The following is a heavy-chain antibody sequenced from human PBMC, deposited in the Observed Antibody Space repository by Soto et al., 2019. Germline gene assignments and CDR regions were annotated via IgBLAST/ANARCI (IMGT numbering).Heavy chain of an antibody. CDR1: GFSFSRFW. CDR3: ATLNSFGSDY. CDR2: IYSDGSGP. J-gene: IGHJ4*02. V-gene: IGHV3-74*03. D-gene: IGHD5-18*01. Sequence: GGSLRLSCAASGFSFSRFWMHWVRQAPGKGLVWVSRIYSDGSGPMYADSVKGRFTISRDNAKSTLYLQMNSLRAEDTAVYYCATLNSFGSDYWGQGTLVTISS.